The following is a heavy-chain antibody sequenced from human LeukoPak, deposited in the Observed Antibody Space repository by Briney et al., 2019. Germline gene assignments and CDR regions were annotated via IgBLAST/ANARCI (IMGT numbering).Heavy chain of an antibody. V-gene: IGHV4-4*02. Sequence: SGTLSLTCAVSGASISSSNWWSWVRQPPGKGLEWIGEINHSGSTNYNPSLKSRVTISVDTSKNQFSLKLSSVTAADTAVYYCARERLYTIFGVVIEMRAFDIWGQGTMVTVSS. D-gene: IGHD3-3*01. CDR3: ARERLYTIFGVVIEMRAFDI. CDR2: INHSGST. J-gene: IGHJ3*02. CDR1: GASISSSNW.